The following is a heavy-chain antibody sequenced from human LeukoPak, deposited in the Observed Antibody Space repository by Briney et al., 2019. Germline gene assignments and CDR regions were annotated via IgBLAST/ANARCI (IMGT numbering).Heavy chain of an antibody. CDR3: ASRTTGY. Sequence: GGPLRLSCAAAGFTFSDHFMSWLRQAPGKRLGRVSYITSSGSIIYYADSGKGRFNISRDNAKNSLYLQMNGLRAEDTAVYYWASRTTGYWGQGTLVTVSS. CDR1: GFTFSDHF. D-gene: IGHD1-14*01. V-gene: IGHV3-11*01. J-gene: IGHJ4*02. CDR2: ITSSGSII.